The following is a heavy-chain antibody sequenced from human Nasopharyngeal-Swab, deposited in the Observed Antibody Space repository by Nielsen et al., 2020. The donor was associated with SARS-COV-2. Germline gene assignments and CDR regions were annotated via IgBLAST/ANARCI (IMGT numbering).Heavy chain of an antibody. CDR2: ISYDASDK. J-gene: IGHJ6*02. Sequence: LKISCAASGFTFSSYTIHWVRQAPGKGLEWVAVISYDASDKYYADSVKGRFTISRDNSKNTLYLQMNSLRAEDTAVYYCARAEVAGTWTALGAYYYYGMDVWGQGTTVTVSS. CDR3: ARAEVAGTWTALGAYYYYGMDV. V-gene: IGHV3-30*04. D-gene: IGHD6-19*01. CDR1: GFTFSSYT.